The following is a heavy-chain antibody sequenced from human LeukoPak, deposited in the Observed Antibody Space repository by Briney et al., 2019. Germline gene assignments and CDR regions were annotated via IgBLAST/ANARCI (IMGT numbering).Heavy chain of an antibody. CDR1: GFTFDDYA. CDR3: AKDRRHGGKWLYYFDY. V-gene: IGHV3-9*01. Sequence: GGSLRLSCAASGFTFDDYAMHWVRQAPGKGLEWVSGISWSSGSIGYADSVKGRFTISRDNAKNSLYLQMNSLRAEDTALYYCAKDRRHGGKWLYYFDYWGQGTLVTVSS. J-gene: IGHJ4*02. D-gene: IGHD2-15*01. CDR2: ISWSSGSI.